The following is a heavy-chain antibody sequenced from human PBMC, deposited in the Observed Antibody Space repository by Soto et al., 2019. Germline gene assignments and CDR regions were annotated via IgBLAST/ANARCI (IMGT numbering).Heavy chain of an antibody. J-gene: IGHJ3*02. V-gene: IGHV1-18*01. D-gene: IGHD2-15*01. CDR3: ASQRFGSDI. Sequence: QVQLVQSGAEVIKPGASVKVSCKASGYSFSSYGMSWVRQAPGQGLEWMGWISVYNGNTNYAQKFQGRVTLTTDTSTSTAYMELRSLRSDDTAMYFCASQRFGSDIWGQGTMVTVTS. CDR1: GYSFSSYG. CDR2: ISVYNGNT.